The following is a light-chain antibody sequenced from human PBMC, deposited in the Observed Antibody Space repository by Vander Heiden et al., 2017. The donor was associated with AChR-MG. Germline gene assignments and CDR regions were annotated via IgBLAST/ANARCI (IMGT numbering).Light chain of an antibody. J-gene: IGKJ1*01. V-gene: IGKV1-8*01. CDR1: QGISSY. Sequence: AIRITQSPSSLSASTGDRVTITCRASQGISSYLAWYQQKPGKAPKLLIYAASTLQSGVPSRFSGSGSGTDFTLTISCLQSGDFATYYCQQYYSYPRTFGQGTKVEIK. CDR2: AAS. CDR3: QQYYSYPRT.